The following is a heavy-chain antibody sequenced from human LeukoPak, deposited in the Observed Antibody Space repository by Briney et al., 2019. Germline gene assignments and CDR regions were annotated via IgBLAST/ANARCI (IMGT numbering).Heavy chain of an antibody. D-gene: IGHD6-19*01. V-gene: IGHV3-74*01. CDR2: INSDGSST. J-gene: IGHJ4*02. Sequence: GGSLRLSCAASGFTFSSYWMHCVRQAPGKGLVWVSRINSDGSSTSYADSVKGRFTISRDNAKNTLYLQMNSLRAEDTAVYYCARGFGYSSGWYVSWGQGTLVTVSS. CDR3: ARGFGYSSGWYVS. CDR1: GFTFSSYW.